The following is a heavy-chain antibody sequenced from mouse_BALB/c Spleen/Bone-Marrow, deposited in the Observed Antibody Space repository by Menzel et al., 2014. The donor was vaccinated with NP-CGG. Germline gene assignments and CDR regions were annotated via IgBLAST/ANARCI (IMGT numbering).Heavy chain of an antibody. CDR2: IWGDGST. D-gene: IGHD3-2*01. Sequence: VNVVESGPGLVSPSQRLSITCTVSGFSLTSYGLSWVRQPPGKGLEWLGVIWGDGSTNYHSALISRLSISKDNSKSQVFLKLNSLQTDDTATYYCAKPTARAYAMDYWGQGTSVTVSS. V-gene: IGHV2-3*01. CDR3: AKPTARAYAMDY. CDR1: GFSLTSYG. J-gene: IGHJ4*01.